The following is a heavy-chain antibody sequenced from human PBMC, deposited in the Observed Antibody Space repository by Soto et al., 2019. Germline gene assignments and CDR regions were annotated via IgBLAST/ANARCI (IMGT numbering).Heavy chain of an antibody. V-gene: IGHV3-21*01. CDR3: AIDLTSTQEARGMDV. CDR1: GFTFSSYS. Sequence: EVQLVESGGGLVKPGGSLRLSCAASGFTFSSYSMNWVRQAPGKGLEWVSSISSSSSYIYYADSVKGRFTISRDNAKNSLYLKMNSLRAEDTAVYYCAIDLTSTQEARGMDVWGQGTTVTVSS. J-gene: IGHJ6*02. CDR2: ISSSSSYI.